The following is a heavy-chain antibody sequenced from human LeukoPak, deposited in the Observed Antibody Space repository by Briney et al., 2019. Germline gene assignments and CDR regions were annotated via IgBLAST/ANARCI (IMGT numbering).Heavy chain of an antibody. D-gene: IGHD4-11*01. CDR2: IYTSGST. CDR1: GGSISSYY. J-gene: IGHJ5*02. CDR3: ARHDNADSNGYWFDP. Sequence: SETLSLTCTVSGGSISSYYWSWIRQPAGKGLEWIGRIYTSGSTNYNPSLKSRVTVSVDTSKNQFSLKLSSVTAADTAVYYCARHDNADSNGYWFDPWGQGTLVTVSS. V-gene: IGHV4-4*07.